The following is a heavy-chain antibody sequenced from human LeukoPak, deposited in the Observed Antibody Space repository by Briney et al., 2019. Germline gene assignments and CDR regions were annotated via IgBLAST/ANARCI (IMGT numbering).Heavy chain of an antibody. CDR2: INPNSGGT. V-gene: IGHV1-2*02. D-gene: IGHD6-19*01. Sequence: GASVKVSCKASGYTFTGYYIHWVRQAPRQGLEWMGWINPNSGGTNYAQKFQGRVTMTRDTSISTAYMELSRLRSDDTAVYYCASPNRGSSGKFDYWGQGTLVTVSS. CDR1: GYTFTGYY. CDR3: ASPNRGSSGKFDY. J-gene: IGHJ4*02.